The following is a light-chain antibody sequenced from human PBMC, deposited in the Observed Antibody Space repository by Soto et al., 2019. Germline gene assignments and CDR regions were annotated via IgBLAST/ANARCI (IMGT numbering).Light chain of an antibody. V-gene: IGLV2-23*02. CDR3: CSYAGSSTSL. CDR2: EVS. Sequence: QSVLTQPASVSGSPGQSITIPCTGTSSDVGSYNLVSWYQQHPGKAPKLMIYEVSKRPSGVSNRFSGSKSGNTASLTISGLEAEDEADYYCCSYAGSSTSLFGGGTKVTVL. J-gene: IGLJ2*01. CDR1: SSDVGSYNL.